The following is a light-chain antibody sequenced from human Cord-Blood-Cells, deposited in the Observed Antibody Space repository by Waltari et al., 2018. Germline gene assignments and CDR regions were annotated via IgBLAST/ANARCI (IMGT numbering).Light chain of an antibody. Sequence: IRMTQSPSSFSASTGDRVTITCRASQGISSYLAWYQQKPGKAPKLLIYAASTLQSGVPSRFSGSGSGTDFTLTISCLQSEDFATYYCQQYYSYPLIFGPGTKVDIK. V-gene: IGKV1-8*01. CDR3: QQYYSYPLI. J-gene: IGKJ3*01. CDR1: QGISSY. CDR2: AAS.